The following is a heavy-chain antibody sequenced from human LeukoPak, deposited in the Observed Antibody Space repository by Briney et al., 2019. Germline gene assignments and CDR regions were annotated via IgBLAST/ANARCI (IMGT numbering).Heavy chain of an antibody. Sequence: SQTLPLTCAISGDSVSSNTATWNWIRQSPSRDLEWLGRTYYRSKWYSDSAVSVKSRITINPDTSKNQFSLQLNSVTPEDTAIYYCASAYSSGKDYYFNYWGQGTLVTVSS. CDR1: GDSVSSNTAT. V-gene: IGHV6-1*01. CDR2: TYYRSKWYS. CDR3: ASAYSSGKDYYFNY. D-gene: IGHD6-19*01. J-gene: IGHJ4*02.